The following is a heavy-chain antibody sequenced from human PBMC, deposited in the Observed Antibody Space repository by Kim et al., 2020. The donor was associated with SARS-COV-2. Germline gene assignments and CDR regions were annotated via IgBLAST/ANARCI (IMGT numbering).Heavy chain of an antibody. Sequence: GGSLRLSCATSGFTFSSFAMHWFRQAPGKGLEWVSAIGGSGGTTYYAESVKDRFTISRDNSKNTVFLQMRSLRVEDTAVYYCAKVVHGGEVGSDAFDIWG. CDR2: IGGSGGTT. J-gene: IGHJ3*02. V-gene: IGHV3-23*01. CDR1: GFTFSSFA. D-gene: IGHD1-26*01. CDR3: AKVVHGGEVGSDAFDI.